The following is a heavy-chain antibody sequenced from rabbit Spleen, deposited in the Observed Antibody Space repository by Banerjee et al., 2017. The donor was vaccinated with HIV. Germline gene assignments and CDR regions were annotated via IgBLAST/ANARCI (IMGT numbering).Heavy chain of an antibody. Sequence: QSLEESGGDLVKPGASLTLTCTASGFSFSSSYYMCWVRQAPGKGLEWIACIDAGSSGTTYYASWAKGRFTNSKTSSTTVTLQMTSLTAADTATYFCVRDQAGDADYGPHYLNLWGPGTLVTVS. CDR2: IDAGSSGTT. CDR3: VRDQAGDADYGPHYLNL. J-gene: IGHJ4*01. V-gene: IGHV1S40*01. D-gene: IGHD2-1*01. CDR1: GFSFSSSYY.